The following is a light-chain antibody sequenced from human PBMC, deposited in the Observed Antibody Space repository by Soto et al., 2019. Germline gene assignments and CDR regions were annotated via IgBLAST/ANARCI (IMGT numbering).Light chain of an antibody. J-gene: IGKJ2*01. CDR1: QSVSSK. V-gene: IGKV3-15*01. CDR2: GVS. Sequence: EIVLTQSPGTLSLSPGERATLSCRASQSVSSKLAWFQQKPGQAPSLLIYGVSTRATGVPVRFSGSGSGTEFTLTINSLQPEDFAVYYCQQYNNWPHTFGQGTKVDI. CDR3: QQYNNWPHT.